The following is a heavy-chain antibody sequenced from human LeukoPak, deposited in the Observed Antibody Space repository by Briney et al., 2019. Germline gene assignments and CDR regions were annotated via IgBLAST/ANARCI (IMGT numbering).Heavy chain of an antibody. CDR2: IYYSGST. V-gene: IGHV4-59*01. D-gene: IGHD4-11*01. CDR1: GGSISSYY. CDR3: ARDAHDYTLDY. Sequence: PSETLSLTCTVSGGSISSYYWSWIRQPPGKGLEWIGYIYYSGSTSYNPSLKSRVTISVDTSKNQFSLKLSSVTAADTAVYYCARDAHDYTLDYWGQGTLVTVSS. J-gene: IGHJ4*02.